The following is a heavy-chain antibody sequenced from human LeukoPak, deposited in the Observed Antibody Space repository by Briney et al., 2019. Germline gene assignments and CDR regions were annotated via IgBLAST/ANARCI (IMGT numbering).Heavy chain of an antibody. D-gene: IGHD5-24*01. V-gene: IGHV3-15*01. CDR1: GFTFSNAW. CDR2: IKSKTDGGTT. CDR3: TTVGWDYYYMDV. J-gene: IGHJ6*03. Sequence: GGSRRPAWAAPGFTFSNAWMSWVRQAPGKGLEWVGRIKSKTDGGTTDYAAPVKGRFTISRDDSKNTLYLQMNSLKTEDTAVYYCTTVGWDYYYMDVWGKGTTVTVSS.